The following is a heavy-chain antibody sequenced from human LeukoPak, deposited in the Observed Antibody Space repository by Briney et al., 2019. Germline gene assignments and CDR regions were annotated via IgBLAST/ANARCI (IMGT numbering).Heavy chain of an antibody. Sequence: SKTLSLTCIVSGGSISSSSYYWGWIRQPPGKGLEWIGYIYYSGSTNYNPSLKSRVTISVDTSKNQFSLKLSSVTAADTAVYYCARSYGRYPLPDYWGQGTLVTVSS. CDR3: ARSYGRYPLPDY. CDR2: IYYSGST. CDR1: GGSISSSSYY. D-gene: IGHD1-26*01. V-gene: IGHV4-61*05. J-gene: IGHJ4*02.